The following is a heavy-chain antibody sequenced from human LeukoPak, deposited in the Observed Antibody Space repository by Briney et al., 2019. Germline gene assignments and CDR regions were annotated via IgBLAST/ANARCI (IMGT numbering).Heavy chain of an antibody. CDR2: IYYSGST. D-gene: IGHD3-9*01. CDR3: AREVRRSLTGYYYGFDP. Sequence: SETLSLTCTVSGGSISSGGYHWSWIRQHPGKGLEWIGYIYYSGSTYYNPSLKSRVTISVDTSKNQFSLKLSSVTAADTAVYYCAREVRRSLTGYYYGFDPWGQGTLVTVSS. J-gene: IGHJ5*02. CDR1: GGSISSGGYH. V-gene: IGHV4-31*03.